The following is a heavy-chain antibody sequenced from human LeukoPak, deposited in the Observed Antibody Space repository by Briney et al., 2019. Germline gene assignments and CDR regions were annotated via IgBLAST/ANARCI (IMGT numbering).Heavy chain of an antibody. D-gene: IGHD6-13*01. V-gene: IGHV1-18*01. CDR3: ATGKAGYSSSWYGSLDYYYGMDV. J-gene: IGHJ6*02. Sequence: ASVKVSCKASGYTFTSYGISWVRQAPGQGLEWMGWISAYNGNTNYAQKLQGRVTMTTDTSTSTAYMELRSLRSDDTAVYYCATGKAGYSSSWYGSLDYYYGMDVWGQGTTVTVSS. CDR2: ISAYNGNT. CDR1: GYTFTSYG.